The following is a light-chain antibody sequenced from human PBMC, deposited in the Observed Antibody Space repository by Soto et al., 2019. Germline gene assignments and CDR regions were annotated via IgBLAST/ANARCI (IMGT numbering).Light chain of an antibody. CDR2: NVT. CDR1: GNAVSYQL. V-gene: IGLV2-23*02. J-gene: IGLJ1*01. CDR3: CSFVGVTNDV. Sequence: QAVLTQPASVSGSPGQSITISCSGNAVSYQLVSWYQQQPGKAPKLILYNVTRRPSGVSNRFSGFKSGTTASLKITGLQAEDEGDYCCCSFVGVTNDVFGNGTKLTVL.